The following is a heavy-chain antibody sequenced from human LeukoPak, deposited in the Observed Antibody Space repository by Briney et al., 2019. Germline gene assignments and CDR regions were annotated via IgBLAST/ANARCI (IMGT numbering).Heavy chain of an antibody. V-gene: IGHV4-39*07. J-gene: IGHJ3*02. D-gene: IGHD2-2*01. CDR1: GGSTSSTSYY. Sequence: SETLSLTCTVSGGSTSSTSYYWGWIRQPPGKGLECIGSIYDSGSTYYNPSLKSRVTISVDTSKDRISLKLSSVTAADTAVYYCARVKDCSSASCYGGAFDIWGQGTMVTVSS. CDR3: ARVKDCSSASCYGGAFDI. CDR2: IYDSGST.